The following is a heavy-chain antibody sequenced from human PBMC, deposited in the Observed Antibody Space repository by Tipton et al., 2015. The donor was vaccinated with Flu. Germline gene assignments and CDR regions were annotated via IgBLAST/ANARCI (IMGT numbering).Heavy chain of an antibody. V-gene: IGHV3-23*04. D-gene: IGHD5-12*01. CDR3: AKEVATITTVAGGMDV. CDR2: ISGSGGST. Sequence: QLVQSGGGVVQPGRSLRLSCAASGFTFSNYAMSWVRQAPGKGLEWVSVISGSGGSTYYADSVKGRFTISRDNSKNTLYLHMNSLRAEDTAVYYCAKEVATITTVAGGMDVWGQGTTVTVSS. J-gene: IGHJ6*02. CDR1: GFTFSNYA.